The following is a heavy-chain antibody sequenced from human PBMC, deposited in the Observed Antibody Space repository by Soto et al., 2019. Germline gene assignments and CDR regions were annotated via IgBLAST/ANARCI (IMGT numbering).Heavy chain of an antibody. CDR1: GFTFSSES. CDR2: ISRTSNVI. D-gene: IGHD3-3*01. CDR3: ARGTYYSGDNGYYYFGS. V-gene: IGHV3-48*01. Sequence: PGGSLRLSCAASGFTFSSESMIWLRQAPGKGLEWVSFISRTSNVIYYVDSVKGGFTTSRDNGKNLLFLQMNDLRGEDTAVYYCARGTYYSGDNGYYYFGSWGKGTLVTVSS. J-gene: IGHJ4*02.